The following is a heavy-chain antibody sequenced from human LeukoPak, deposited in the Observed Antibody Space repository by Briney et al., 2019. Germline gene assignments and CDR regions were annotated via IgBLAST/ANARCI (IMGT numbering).Heavy chain of an antibody. CDR1: GGSISSYY. CDR2: IYYSGST. Sequence: KPSETLSLTCTGSGGSISSYYWSWIRQPPGQGLEWIGYIYYSGSTNYNPSLKSRVTISVDTSKNQFSLKLSSVTAADTAVYYCARAPGMYYYDSSGYYLDWGQGTLVTVSS. V-gene: IGHV4-59*01. J-gene: IGHJ4*02. D-gene: IGHD3-22*01. CDR3: ARAPGMYYYDSSGYYLD.